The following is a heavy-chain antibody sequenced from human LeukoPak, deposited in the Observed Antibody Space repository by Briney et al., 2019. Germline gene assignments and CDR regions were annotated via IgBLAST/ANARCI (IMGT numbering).Heavy chain of an antibody. CDR3: VRQGYYYDSSAYYSIDH. V-gene: IGHV5-51*01. CDR2: IYPGDSDT. Sequence: GESLKISCKGAGYSFTNYWIGWVRQMPGKGLEWMGVIYPGDSDTRYSPSFQGQVTISADKSISTAYLQWSSLKASDTAMYYCVRQGYYYDSSAYYSIDHWGQGTLVTVSS. CDR1: GYSFTNYW. J-gene: IGHJ4*02. D-gene: IGHD3-22*01.